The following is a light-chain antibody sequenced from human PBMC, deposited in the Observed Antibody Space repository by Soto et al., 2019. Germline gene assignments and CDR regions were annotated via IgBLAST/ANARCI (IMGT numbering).Light chain of an antibody. CDR1: RNIFYSSNDEDY. V-gene: IGKV4-1*01. CDR3: QQYYGSWT. Sequence: DIVMTQSPDSLAVSLGERATINCKSSRNIFYSSNDEDYLAWYQQKPGQPPKLLFYGASIRQSGVPDRFSGSGSGTDFTLTISSLQAEDVAVYYCQQYYGSWTFGQGTKVEI. J-gene: IGKJ1*01. CDR2: GAS.